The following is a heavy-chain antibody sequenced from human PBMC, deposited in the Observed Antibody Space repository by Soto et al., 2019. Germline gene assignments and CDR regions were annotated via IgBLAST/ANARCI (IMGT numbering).Heavy chain of an antibody. D-gene: IGHD5-18*01. Sequence: GGSLRLSCAASGFTVSSNYMSWVRQAPGKGLEWVSVIYSGGSTYYADSVKGRFTISRHNSKNTLYLQMNSLRAEDTAVYYCARGPRGYGYGRGYGYFDYWGQGTLVTVSS. J-gene: IGHJ4*02. V-gene: IGHV3-53*04. CDR2: IYSGGST. CDR3: ARGPRGYGYGRGYGYFDY. CDR1: GFTVSSNY.